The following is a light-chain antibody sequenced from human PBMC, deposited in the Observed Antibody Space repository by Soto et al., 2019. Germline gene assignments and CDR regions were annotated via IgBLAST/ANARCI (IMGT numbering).Light chain of an antibody. CDR3: QQYNSYPWT. CDR2: KAS. Sequence: DIQMTQSPFTLSASVGDRVTITCRASQSTSSWLAWYQQKPGKAPKLLIHKASSLESGVPSRFSGSGSGTEFTLTISSLQPDDFATYHCQQYNSYPWTFGQGTKVEIK. CDR1: QSTSSW. V-gene: IGKV1-5*03. J-gene: IGKJ1*01.